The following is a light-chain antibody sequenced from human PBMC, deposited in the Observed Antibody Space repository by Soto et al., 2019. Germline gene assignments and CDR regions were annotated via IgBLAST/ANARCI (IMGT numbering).Light chain of an antibody. CDR3: SSFAGNNDYV. CDR1: SSDVGGYNF. Sequence: QSVLTQPPSASGSPGQSVTISCTGTSSDVGGYNFVSWYQQHPGKAPKLMISEVSKRPSGVPDRFSGSKSGNTASLTVSGLQAEDEADYYCSSFAGNNDYVFGTGTKLTVL. J-gene: IGLJ1*01. CDR2: EVS. V-gene: IGLV2-8*01.